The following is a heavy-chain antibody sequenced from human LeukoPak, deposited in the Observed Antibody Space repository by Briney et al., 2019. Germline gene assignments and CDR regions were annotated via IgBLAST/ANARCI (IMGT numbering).Heavy chain of an antibody. V-gene: IGHV4-38-2*01. CDR1: GSSIGSGYY. J-gene: IGHJ4*02. Sequence: KPSETLSLTCPVSGSSIGSGYYRGWIRQPPGTGLEWIGSIYHSGSTYYNPSLKSRVTISVDTSKNQFSLKLSSVTAADTAVYYCARLWFGELRYWGQGTLVTVSS. D-gene: IGHD3-10*01. CDR3: ARLWFGELRY. CDR2: IYHSGST.